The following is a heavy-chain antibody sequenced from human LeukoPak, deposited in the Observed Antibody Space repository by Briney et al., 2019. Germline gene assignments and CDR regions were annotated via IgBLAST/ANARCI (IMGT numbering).Heavy chain of an antibody. D-gene: IGHD3-22*01. Sequence: PSETLSLTCTVSGGSISSYYWSWIRQPAGKGLEWIGRIFASGSTNYNPFFKSRVTMSVDTSKNQFSLKLRSVNAADTAVYYCASLYSSPVDYWGQGTLVTVSS. CDR1: GGSISSYY. V-gene: IGHV4-4*07. CDR2: IFASGST. J-gene: IGHJ4*02. CDR3: ASLYSSPVDY.